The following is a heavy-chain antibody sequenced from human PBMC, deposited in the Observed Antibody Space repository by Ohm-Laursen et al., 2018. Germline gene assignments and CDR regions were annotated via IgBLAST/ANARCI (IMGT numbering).Heavy chain of an antibody. CDR1: GGSISSYC. D-gene: IGHD3-16*01. CDR3: ASGHNYGYDNYYYGMDV. CDR2: IYYSGST. V-gene: IGHV4-59*07. J-gene: IGHJ6*02. Sequence: SDTLSLTCTVSGGSISSYCWSWIRQPPGKGLEWIGYIYYSGSTKYNPFFNSRVTISVDTSQNQFSLNLRSVTTADTAVYYCASGHNYGYDNYYYGMDVWGQGTTVTVSS.